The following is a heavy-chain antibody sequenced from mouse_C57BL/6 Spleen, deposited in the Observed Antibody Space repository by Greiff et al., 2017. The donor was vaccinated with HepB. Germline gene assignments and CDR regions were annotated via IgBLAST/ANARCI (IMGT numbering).Heavy chain of an antibody. CDR1: GYTFTDYY. CDR2: IYPGSGNT. J-gene: IGHJ1*03. D-gene: IGHD1-1*01. V-gene: IGHV1-76*01. CDR3: ARSSHYYGSSHWYFDV. Sequence: QVQLQQSGAELVRPGASVKLSCKASGYTFTDYYINWVKQRPGQGLEWIARIYPGSGNTYYNEKFKGKATLTAEKSSSTAYMQLSSLTSEDSAVYFCARSSHYYGSSHWYFDVWGTGTTVTVSS.